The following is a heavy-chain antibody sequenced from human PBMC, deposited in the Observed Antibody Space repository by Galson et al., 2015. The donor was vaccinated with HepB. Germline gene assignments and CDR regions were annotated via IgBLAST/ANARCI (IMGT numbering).Heavy chain of an antibody. V-gene: IGHV3-23*01. CDR1: GFTFSSYA. D-gene: IGHD1-26*01. CDR2: ISGSGGST. CDR3: AKPPSVGWHDPYYYYGMDV. J-gene: IGHJ6*02. Sequence: SLRLSCAASGFTFSSYAMSWVRQAPGKGLEWVSAISGSGGSTYYADSVKGRFTISRDNSKNTLYLQMNSLRAEDTAVYYCAKPPSVGWHDPYYYYGMDVWGQGTTVTVSS.